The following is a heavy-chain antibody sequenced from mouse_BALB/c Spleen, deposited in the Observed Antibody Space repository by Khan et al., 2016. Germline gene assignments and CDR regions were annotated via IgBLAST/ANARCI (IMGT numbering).Heavy chain of an antibody. CDR3: ARYYGGYFDV. CDR2: IDPATGNT. D-gene: IGHD1-1*01. Sequence: VQLQQSGAELVKPGASVKLSCTAAGFNIKDTYMHWVKQRPEQGLEWIGRIDPATGNTKYDPKFPGKATITADTSSNTAYLQLSSLTSEDTAVYYRARYYGGYFDVWSAGTTVTVSS. J-gene: IGHJ1*01. CDR1: GFNIKDTY. V-gene: IGHV14-3*02.